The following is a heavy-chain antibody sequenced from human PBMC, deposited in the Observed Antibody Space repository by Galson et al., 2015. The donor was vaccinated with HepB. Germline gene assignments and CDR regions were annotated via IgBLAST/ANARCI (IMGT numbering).Heavy chain of an antibody. CDR2: ISAYNGNT. J-gene: IGHJ4*02. CDR1: GYTFTNYG. V-gene: IGHV1-18*01. CDR3: ARGDWGWGGFDD. Sequence: SVKVSCKASGYTFTNYGISWVRQAPGQGLQWMGWISAYNGNTHYAQKLQGRVTMTTDTSTSTAYMELRSLRSDDTAGYYCARGDWGWGGFDDWGQGTLVTVSS. D-gene: IGHD7-27*01.